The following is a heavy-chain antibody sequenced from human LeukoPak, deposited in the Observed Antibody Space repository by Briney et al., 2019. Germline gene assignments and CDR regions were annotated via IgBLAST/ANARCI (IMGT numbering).Heavy chain of an antibody. Sequence: PGRSLRLSCVASGFTFDDYAMHWVRQAPGKGLEWVSGISWNSGSIGYADSVKGRFTISRDNAKNSLYLQMNSLRAEDTALYYCAKIYGGPHWGQGTLVTVSS. D-gene: IGHD2-21*01. CDR1: GFTFDDYA. CDR3: AKIYGGPH. V-gene: IGHV3-9*01. CDR2: ISWNSGSI. J-gene: IGHJ4*02.